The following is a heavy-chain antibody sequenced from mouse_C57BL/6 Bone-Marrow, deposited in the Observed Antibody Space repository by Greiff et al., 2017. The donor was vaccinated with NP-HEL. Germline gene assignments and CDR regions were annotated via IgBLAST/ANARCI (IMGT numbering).Heavy chain of an antibody. V-gene: IGHV1-81*01. Sequence: VKLQESGAELARPGASVKLSCKASGYTFTSYGISWVKQRTGQGLEWIGEIYPRSGNTYYNEEFKGKATLTADKSSSTAYMELRSLTSEDSAVYFCAKEKSYDYDGFAYWGQGTLVTVSA. CDR3: AKEKSYDYDGFAY. CDR1: GYTFTSYG. D-gene: IGHD2-4*01. CDR2: IYPRSGNT. J-gene: IGHJ3*01.